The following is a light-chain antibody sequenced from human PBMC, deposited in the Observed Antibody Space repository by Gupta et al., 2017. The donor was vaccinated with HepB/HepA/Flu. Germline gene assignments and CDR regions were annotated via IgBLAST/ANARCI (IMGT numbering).Light chain of an antibody. Sequence: QSALTQPASVSGSPGQSLTISCTGTSSDVGGYNYVSWYQQHPGKAPNLMIYDVSKRPSGVSNRFSGSKSGNTASLTISGLQAEDEADYYCSSYTSSSTPHVVFGGGTKLTVL. CDR3: SSYTSSSTPHVV. CDR1: SSDVGGYNY. CDR2: DVS. J-gene: IGLJ2*01. V-gene: IGLV2-14*01.